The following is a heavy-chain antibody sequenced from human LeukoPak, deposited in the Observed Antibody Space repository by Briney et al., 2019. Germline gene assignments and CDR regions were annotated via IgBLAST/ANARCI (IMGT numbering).Heavy chain of an antibody. J-gene: IGHJ6*03. CDR2: ISYSGSTI. CDR3: AREELELERDYYYYYMDV. Sequence: GGSLRLSCAASGFTFSDYYMSWIRQAPGKGLEWVSYISYSGSTIYYADSVKGRFTISRDNSKNTLYLQMNSLRAEDTAVYYCAREELELERDYYYYYMDVWGKGTTVTVSS. CDR1: GFTFSDYY. D-gene: IGHD1-7*01. V-gene: IGHV3-11*04.